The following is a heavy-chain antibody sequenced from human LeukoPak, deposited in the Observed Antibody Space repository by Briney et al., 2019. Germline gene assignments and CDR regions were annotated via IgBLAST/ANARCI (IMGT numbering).Heavy chain of an antibody. CDR1: GGSFSGYY. D-gene: IGHD1-26*01. Sequence: SETLSLTCAVYGGSFSGYYWSWIRQPPGKGLEWIGYIYYSGSTNYNPSLKSRVTISVDTSKNQFSLKLSSVTAADTAVYYCASSELTCYYYYYMDVWGKGTTVTVSS. J-gene: IGHJ6*03. CDR3: ASSELTCYYYYYMDV. V-gene: IGHV4-59*01. CDR2: IYYSGST.